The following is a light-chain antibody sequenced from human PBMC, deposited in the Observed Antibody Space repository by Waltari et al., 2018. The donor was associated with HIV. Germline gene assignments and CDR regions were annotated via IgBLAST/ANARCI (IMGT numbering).Light chain of an antibody. CDR2: WAS. V-gene: IGKV4-1*01. J-gene: IGKJ3*01. Sequence: DIVMTQSPDSLAVSLGARATINCKSSQSVLYSSNNKNNLAWYQQKPGQPPKLLIYWASARESGVPDRLSGSGSGTDFTLTICCLQSEDVAVYYCQQYYSTPFPFGPGTKVDIK. CDR3: QQYYSTPFP. CDR1: QSVLYSSNNKNN.